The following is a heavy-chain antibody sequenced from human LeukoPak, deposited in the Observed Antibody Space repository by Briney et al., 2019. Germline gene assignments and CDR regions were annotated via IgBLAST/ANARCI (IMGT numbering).Heavy chain of an antibody. CDR2: IYSSGST. Sequence: SETLSLTCTVSGGSISSYYWSWIRQPPGKGLEWIGYIYSSGSTNYNPSLKSRLTISVDASKNQFSLKLTSVTAADTAVYYCARANYFDYWGQGTLVTVSS. V-gene: IGHV4-59*12. J-gene: IGHJ4*02. CDR1: GGSISSYY. CDR3: ARANYFDY.